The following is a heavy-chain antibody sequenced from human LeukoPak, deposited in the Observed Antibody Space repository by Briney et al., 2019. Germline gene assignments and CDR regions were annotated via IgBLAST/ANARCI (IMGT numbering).Heavy chain of an antibody. Sequence: PSETLSLTCTVSGGSISSGSYYWSWIRQPAGKGLEWIGRIYTSGSANYNPSLKSRVTISVDTSKNQFSLKLSSVTAADTAVYYCARDLNANDAFDIWGQGTRVTVSA. V-gene: IGHV4-61*02. CDR1: GGSISSGSYY. CDR2: IYTSGSA. CDR3: ARDLNANDAFDI. J-gene: IGHJ3*02. D-gene: IGHD3-9*01.